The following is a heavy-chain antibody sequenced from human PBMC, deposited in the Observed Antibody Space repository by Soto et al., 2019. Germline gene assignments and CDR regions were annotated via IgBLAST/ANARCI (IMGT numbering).Heavy chain of an antibody. J-gene: IGHJ6*03. V-gene: IGHV1-3*01. CDR2: INAGNGNT. Sequence: ASVKVSWKASGYTFTSYAMHWVRQAPGQRLEWMGWINAGNGNTKYSQKFQGRVTITRDTSASTAYMELSSLRSEDTAVYYCARGQYCSSTSCYGVEGYYYYMDVWGKGTTVTVSS. D-gene: IGHD2-2*01. CDR1: GYTFTSYA. CDR3: ARGQYCSSTSCYGVEGYYYYMDV.